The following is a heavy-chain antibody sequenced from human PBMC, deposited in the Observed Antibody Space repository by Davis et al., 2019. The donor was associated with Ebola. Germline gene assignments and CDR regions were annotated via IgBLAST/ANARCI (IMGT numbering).Heavy chain of an antibody. CDR1: GGSISSYY. CDR2: IYYSGST. CDR3: ARHGIGGYDRPHYFDY. Sequence: SETLSLTCTVSGGSISSYYWSWIRQPPGKGLEWIGSIYYSGSTYYNPSLKSRVTISVDTSKNQFSLKLSSVTAADTAVYYCARHGIGGYDRPHYFDYWGQGTLVTVPS. J-gene: IGHJ4*02. V-gene: IGHV4-59*05. D-gene: IGHD5-12*01.